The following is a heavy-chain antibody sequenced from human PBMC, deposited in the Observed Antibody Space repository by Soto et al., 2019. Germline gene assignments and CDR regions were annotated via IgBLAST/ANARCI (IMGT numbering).Heavy chain of an antibody. CDR1: GGSLSDYF. CDR3: ARGGISHWAYFYYMDV. V-gene: IGHV4-34*01. Sequence: ATLSLTCVVSGGSLSDYFWSSIRQPPGMALEWIGEINHLGSINYNPSLKSRVTMSVDTSKNQFSLTLNSVTAADTATYYCARGGISHWAYFYYMDVWDRGTTVTVSS. D-gene: IGHD2-21*01. J-gene: IGHJ6*03. CDR2: INHLGSI.